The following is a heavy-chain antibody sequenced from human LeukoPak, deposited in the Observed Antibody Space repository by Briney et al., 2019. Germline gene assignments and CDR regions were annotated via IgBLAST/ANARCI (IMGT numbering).Heavy chain of an antibody. CDR1: GFTFSSYA. CDR3: AKDEPGWIAAAAINWFDP. J-gene: IGHJ5*02. CDR2: ISGSGGST. V-gene: IGHV3-23*01. Sequence: GGSLRLSCAASGFTFSSYAMSWVRQAPGKGLEWVSAISGSGGSTYYADSVKGRFTISRDNSKNTLYLQMNSLRAEDTAVYYCAKDEPGWIAAAAINWFDPWGQGTLVTVSS. D-gene: IGHD6-13*01.